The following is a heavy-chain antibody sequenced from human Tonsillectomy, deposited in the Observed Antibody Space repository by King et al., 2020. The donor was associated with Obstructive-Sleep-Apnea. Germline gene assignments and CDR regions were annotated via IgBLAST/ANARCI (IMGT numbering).Heavy chain of an antibody. J-gene: IGHJ4*02. V-gene: IGHV3-23*04. CDR3: AKVPVAGTLATTQYYFDY. CDR1: GFTFTSYA. Sequence: VQLVESGGGLVQPGGSLRLSCAASGFTFTSYAMSWVRQAPGKGLKWVSTISDNGGSTDYADSVKGRFTISRDNSKNTLYLQMKSLRAEDTAVYYCAKVPVAGTLATTQYYFDYWGQGTLVTVSS. D-gene: IGHD6-19*01. CDR2: ISDNGGST.